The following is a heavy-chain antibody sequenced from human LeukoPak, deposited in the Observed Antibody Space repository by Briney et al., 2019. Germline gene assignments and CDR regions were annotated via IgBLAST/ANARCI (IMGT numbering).Heavy chain of an antibody. Sequence: PGGSLRLSCVGSGFNFGDYGIDWVRQPPGRGLEWVSGITWNSGDIGYADFVKGRFTISRDNAKNSLYLQMNSLRPDDTALYYCVKDRARYCSTSDCYWTFDHWGQGTPVTVSS. V-gene: IGHV3-9*01. CDR2: ITWNSGDI. CDR3: VKDRARYCSTSDCYWTFDH. J-gene: IGHJ4*02. CDR1: GFNFGDYG. D-gene: IGHD2-21*02.